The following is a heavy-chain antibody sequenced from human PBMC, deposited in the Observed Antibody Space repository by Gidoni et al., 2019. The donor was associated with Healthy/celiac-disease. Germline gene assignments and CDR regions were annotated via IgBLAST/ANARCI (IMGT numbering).Heavy chain of an antibody. J-gene: IGHJ1*01. CDR3: AKGIKLVVRLRWQVAGYFQH. CDR2: ISGSGGST. Sequence: EVQLLESGGGLVQPGGSLRLSCAASGFTFSSYAMSWVRQAPGKGLEWVSAISGSGGSTYYADSVKGRFTIARDNSKNTLYLQMNSLRAEDTAVYYCAKGIKLVVRLRWQVAGYFQHWGQGTLVTVSS. V-gene: IGHV3-23*01. CDR1: GFTFSSYA. D-gene: IGHD4-17*01.